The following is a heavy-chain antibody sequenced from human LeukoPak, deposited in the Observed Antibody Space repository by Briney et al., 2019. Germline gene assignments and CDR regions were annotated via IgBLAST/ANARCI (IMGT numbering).Heavy chain of an antibody. CDR2: INHSGST. D-gene: IGHD6-19*01. CDR3: ARVSGWTSHFDY. CDR1: GGSFSGYY. V-gene: IGHV4-34*01. Sequence: PSETLSLTCAVYGGSFSGYYWSWIRQPPGKGLEWIGEINHSGSTNYNPSLKSRVTISVDTSKNQFSLKLSSVTAADTAVYYCARVSGWTSHFDYWGQGTLVTVSS. J-gene: IGHJ4*02.